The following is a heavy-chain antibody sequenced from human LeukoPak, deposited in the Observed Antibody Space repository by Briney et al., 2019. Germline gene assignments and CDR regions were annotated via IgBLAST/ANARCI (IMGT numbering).Heavy chain of an antibody. CDR1: GFTFINYW. Sequence: GGSLRLSCAASGFTFINYWMSWVRQAPGKGLEWVANMKQDGSVKYYVDSMKGRFTISRDNAKNSLYLQVSGLRAEDTAVYFCARIGYSSSPFDYRGQGVLVTVYS. CDR3: ARIGYSSSPFDY. J-gene: IGHJ4*02. CDR2: MKQDGSVK. D-gene: IGHD6-6*01. V-gene: IGHV3-7*03.